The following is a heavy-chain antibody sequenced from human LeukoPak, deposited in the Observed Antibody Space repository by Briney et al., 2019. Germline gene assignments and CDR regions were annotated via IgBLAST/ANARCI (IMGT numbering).Heavy chain of an antibody. V-gene: IGHV1-2*02. CDR3: ARQVVVVTAAYFYFEY. J-gene: IGHJ4*02. CDR2: INPNSGGT. Sequence: ASVKVSCKASGYTFTGYYMHWVRQAPGQGLEWMGWINPNSGGTNYAQKFQGRVTMTRDTSISTAYMELSSLRSDDTAVYYCARQVVVVTAAYFYFEYWGQGTLVTVSS. D-gene: IGHD2-21*02. CDR1: GYTFTGYY.